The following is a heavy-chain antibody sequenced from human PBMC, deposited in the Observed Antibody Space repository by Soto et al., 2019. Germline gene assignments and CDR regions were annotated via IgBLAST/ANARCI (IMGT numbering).Heavy chain of an antibody. D-gene: IGHD3-3*01. V-gene: IGHV4-4*02. Sequence: PSEPLSLTCDVSAGSISSDYWWSWVRQPPGKGLEWIAEIYHSGTTIYNPSLKGRVTISVDTSKNQFSLKLSSVTAADTAVYYCARHEGNYDFWSGYPLYYFDYWGQGTLVTVSS. CDR1: AGSISSDYW. J-gene: IGHJ4*02. CDR3: ARHEGNYDFWSGYPLYYFDY. CDR2: IYHSGTT.